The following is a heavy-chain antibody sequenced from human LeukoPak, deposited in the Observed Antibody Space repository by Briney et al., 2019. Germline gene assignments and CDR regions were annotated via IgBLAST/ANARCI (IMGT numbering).Heavy chain of an antibody. V-gene: IGHV3-23*01. Sequence: GGSLRLSCAASGFTFSSYAMSWVRQAPGKGLGWVSAFSGRGGTIYYADSVRGGFTISRDNAKNSLYLKMNSPRAEDTAVYYCARGPKPKSYGSGSYSDYWGQGTLVTVSS. J-gene: IGHJ4*02. CDR3: ARGPKPKSYGSGSYSDY. CDR2: FSGRGGTI. D-gene: IGHD3-10*01. CDR1: GFTFSSYA.